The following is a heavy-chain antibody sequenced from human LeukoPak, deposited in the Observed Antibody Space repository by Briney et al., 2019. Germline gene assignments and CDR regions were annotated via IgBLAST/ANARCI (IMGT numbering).Heavy chain of an antibody. V-gene: IGHV3-15*01. J-gene: IGHJ3*02. CDR2: IKNKAEGGTT. CDR3: GTGSAFDI. D-gene: IGHD1-1*01. Sequence: PGGSLRLSCAASGFIFGTAYMSWVRQAPGKGLEWVGRIKNKAEGGTTDYAAPVKGRFTISRDDSTSTLYLQMNSLKTEDTAVYYCGTGSAFDIWGQGTMVTVSS. CDR1: GFIFGTAY.